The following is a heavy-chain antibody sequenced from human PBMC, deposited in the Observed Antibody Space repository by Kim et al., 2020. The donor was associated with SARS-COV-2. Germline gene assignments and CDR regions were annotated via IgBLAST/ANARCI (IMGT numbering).Heavy chain of an antibody. CDR2: INTNTKNP. J-gene: IGHJ4*02. CDR3: ARDRWTLDS. V-gene: IGHV7-4-1*02. CDR1: GYTFTAYS. Sequence: ASVKVSCKASGYTFTAYSMNWVRQAPGQGLEWMGWINTNTKNPTYAQGFTGRFVFSLDTSVSTAYLQISSLKADDTAVYYCARDRWTLDSWGQGTLVTVSS. D-gene: IGHD2-15*01.